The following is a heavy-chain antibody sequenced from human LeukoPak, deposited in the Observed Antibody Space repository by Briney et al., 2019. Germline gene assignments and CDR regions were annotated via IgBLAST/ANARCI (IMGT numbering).Heavy chain of an antibody. J-gene: IGHJ4*02. D-gene: IGHD6-13*01. CDR3: TTLYSSSWC. Sequence: GGSLRLSCAASGFSFSNAWMSWVRQAPGEGLEWVGRIKSKTYNGTTDYAAPVKGRVTISRDDSKNTVYLQMDSLRTDDTGVYYCTTLYSSSWCWGQGTLVTVSS. CDR1: GFSFSNAW. CDR2: IKSKTYNGTT. V-gene: IGHV3-15*01.